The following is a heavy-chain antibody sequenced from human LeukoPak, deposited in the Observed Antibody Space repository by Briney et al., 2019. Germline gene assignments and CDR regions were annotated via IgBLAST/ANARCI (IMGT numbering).Heavy chain of an antibody. CDR1: GFTFSSYA. CDR3: AKCPRSSSWSTRKWYYFDY. CDR2: ISGSGGST. J-gene: IGHJ4*02. V-gene: IGHV3-23*01. Sequence: GGSLRLSCAASGFTFSSYAMSWVRQAPGKGLEWGSAISGSGGSTYYAESVKGRFTISRDNSKNTLYLQMNSLRAEDTAVYYCAKCPRSSSWSTRKWYYFDYWGQGTLVTVSS. D-gene: IGHD6-13*01.